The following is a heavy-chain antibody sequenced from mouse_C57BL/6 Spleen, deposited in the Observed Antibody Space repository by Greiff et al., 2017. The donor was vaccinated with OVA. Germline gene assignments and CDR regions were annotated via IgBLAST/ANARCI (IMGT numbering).Heavy chain of an antibody. J-gene: IGHJ2*01. Sequence: VQLQQSGPELVKPGASVKISCKASGYSFTGYYMNWVKQSPEKSLEWIGEINPSTGGTTYNQKFKAKATLTVDKSSSTAYMQLKSLTSEDSAVYYCARYYYGSYYFDYWGQGTTLTVSS. CDR2: INPSTGGT. CDR1: GYSFTGYY. CDR3: ARYYYGSYYFDY. V-gene: IGHV1-42*01. D-gene: IGHD1-1*01.